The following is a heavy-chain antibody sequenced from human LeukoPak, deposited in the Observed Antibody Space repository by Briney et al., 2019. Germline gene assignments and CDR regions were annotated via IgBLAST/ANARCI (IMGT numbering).Heavy chain of an antibody. V-gene: IGHV4-39*01. CDR2: IYYSGST. CDR3: ARRAHTYLN. CDR1: GGSISSSSYY. D-gene: IGHD2/OR15-2a*01. Sequence: SETLSLTCTVSGGSISSSSYYWGWLREPPGKGLEWIGSIYYSGSTYYNPSLKSRVTISVDTSKNQFSLKLSSVTAADTAVYYCARRAHTYLNWGQGTLVTVSS. J-gene: IGHJ4*02.